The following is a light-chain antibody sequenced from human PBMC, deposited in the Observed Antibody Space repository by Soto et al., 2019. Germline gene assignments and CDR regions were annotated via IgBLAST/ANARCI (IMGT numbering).Light chain of an antibody. Sequence: QSALTQPASVSGSPGQSITISCTGTSSDVGRYNYVSWYQQHPGKAPKLMIYDVSNRPSGVSNRFSGSKSGTTASLTISGLQAEDEADYYCCSYTSSTFWVFGGGTQLTVL. V-gene: IGLV2-14*01. CDR3: CSYTSSTFWV. CDR1: SSDVGRYNY. J-gene: IGLJ3*02. CDR2: DVS.